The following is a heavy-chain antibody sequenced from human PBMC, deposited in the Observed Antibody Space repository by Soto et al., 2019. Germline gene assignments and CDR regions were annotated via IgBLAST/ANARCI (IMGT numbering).Heavy chain of an antibody. Sequence: LSLTCTVSGGSISSHYCSWVRQAPGKGLEWIGHIYYRGSTTYNPSLRSRSTISVDTSNNQFSLKLNSVTTADTAVYYCARDGREASGMDVWGQGTKVTVSS. CDR3: ARDGREASGMDV. D-gene: IGHD1-26*01. CDR1: GGSISSHY. J-gene: IGHJ6*02. V-gene: IGHV4-59*11. CDR2: IYYRGST.